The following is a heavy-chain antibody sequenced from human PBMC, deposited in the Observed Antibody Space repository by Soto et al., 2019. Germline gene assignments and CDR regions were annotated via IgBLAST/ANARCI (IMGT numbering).Heavy chain of an antibody. J-gene: IGHJ4*02. CDR3: ERVPGVVQGDRVMDY. D-gene: IGHD2-15*01. CDR1: GFTFSSYW. Sequence: GGSLRLSCAASGFTFSSYWMSWVRKAPGKGLEWVANIKQDGSETYYVDSVKGRFTISRDNAKNSLYLQMNSLRAEDTALYYLERVPGVVQGDRVMDYWGQGTLVTVSS. V-gene: IGHV3-7*01. CDR2: IKQDGSET.